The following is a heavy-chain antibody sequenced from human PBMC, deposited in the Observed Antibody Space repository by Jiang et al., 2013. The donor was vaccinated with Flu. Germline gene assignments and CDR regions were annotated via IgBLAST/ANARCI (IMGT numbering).Heavy chain of an antibody. CDR3: TTGSVGTTGLFDF. J-gene: IGHJ4*02. CDR1: GSSLSGLV. D-gene: IGHD2-21*02. Sequence: ESGAEVKMPGASVKVSCKVSGSSLSGLVMHWVRQAPGKGLEWVGGFDPEQDETIYAQRVQGRVTMTEDTSTNTAYMDLTNLRSEDTAVYYCTTGSVGTTGLFDFWGQGTLITVSS. V-gene: IGHV1-24*01. CDR2: FDPEQDET.